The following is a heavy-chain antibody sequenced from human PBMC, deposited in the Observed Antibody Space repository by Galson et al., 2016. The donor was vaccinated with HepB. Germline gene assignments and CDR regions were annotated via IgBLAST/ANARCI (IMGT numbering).Heavy chain of an antibody. J-gene: IGHJ3*02. Sequence: SLRLSCAASGFTFGDYAMHWVRQGPGKGLEWVSGISTNSGRKGYADSVKGRFTISRDNARNSLYLQMNSLRNEDTALYYCAKEMSDVLAFLERRQSGDLGAFNIWGQGTVVTVSS. CDR2: ISTNSGRK. D-gene: IGHD3-3*02. CDR1: GFTFGDYA. V-gene: IGHV3-9*01. CDR3: AKEMSDVLAFLERRQSGDLGAFNI.